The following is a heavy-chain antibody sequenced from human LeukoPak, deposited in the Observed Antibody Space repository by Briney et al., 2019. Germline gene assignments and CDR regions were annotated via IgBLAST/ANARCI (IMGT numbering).Heavy chain of an antibody. CDR1: GGSISGNYY. CDR3: ARDSHAYFDAFDI. CDR2: IYARGNT. Sequence: SETLSLTCTVSGGSISGNYYWSWIRQPAGKGLEWIGRIYARGNTNYNPSLKSRVTISVDASKNQFSLKLSSVTAADTAVYFCARDSHAYFDAFDIWGQGTMVTVSS. D-gene: IGHD2/OR15-2a*01. J-gene: IGHJ3*02. V-gene: IGHV4-61*02.